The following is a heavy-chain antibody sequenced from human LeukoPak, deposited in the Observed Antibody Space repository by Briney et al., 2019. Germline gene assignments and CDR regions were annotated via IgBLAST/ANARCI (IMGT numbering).Heavy chain of an antibody. CDR1: GFTFDDYA. V-gene: IGHV3-9*01. D-gene: IGHD2-2*02. CDR2: ISWNSGSI. Sequence: GRSLRLSCAASGFTFDDYAMHWVRQAPGKGLEWVSGISWNSGSIGYADSVKDRFTISRDNAKNSLYLQMNSLRAEDTALYYCAKVMGRSSTSCYNDYYYYYGMDVWGQGTTVTVSS. CDR3: AKVMGRSSTSCYNDYYYYYGMDV. J-gene: IGHJ6*02.